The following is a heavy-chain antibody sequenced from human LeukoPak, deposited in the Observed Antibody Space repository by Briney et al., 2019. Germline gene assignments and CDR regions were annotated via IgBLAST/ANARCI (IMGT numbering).Heavy chain of an antibody. D-gene: IGHD3-16*02. J-gene: IGHJ6*02. V-gene: IGHV4-39*01. CDR2: IYYSGST. CDR3: ARHSEKTSRFIYDYVWGSYRPHGMDV. CDR1: GGSISSSSYY. Sequence: SETLSPTCTVSGGSISSSSYYWGWIRQPPGKGLEWIGSIYYSGSTYYNPSLKSRVTISVDTSKNQFSLKLSSVTAADTAVYYCARHSEKTSRFIYDYVWGSYRPHGMDVWGQGTTVTVSS.